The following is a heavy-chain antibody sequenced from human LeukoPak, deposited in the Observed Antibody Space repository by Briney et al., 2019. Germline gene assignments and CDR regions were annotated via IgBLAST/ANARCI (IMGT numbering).Heavy chain of an antibody. Sequence: KPGGSLRLSCAASGFTFSDHYMSWIRQAPGKGLECVSYISSGGSTTYYTDSVKGRFTISRDNGKNALYLQMNSLRAEDTAMYYCARPDDYGDYWGQGTLVTVSS. CDR1: GFTFSDHY. CDR2: ISSGGSTT. J-gene: IGHJ4*02. CDR3: ARPDDYGDY. V-gene: IGHV3-11*01.